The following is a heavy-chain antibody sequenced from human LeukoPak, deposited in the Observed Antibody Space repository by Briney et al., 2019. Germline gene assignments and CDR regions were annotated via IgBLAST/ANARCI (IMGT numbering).Heavy chain of an antibody. J-gene: IGHJ4*02. CDR2: ISYDGSNK. D-gene: IGHD1-7*01. V-gene: IGHV3-30-3*01. Sequence: GGSLRLSCAASGFTFSSYAMHWVRQAPGKGLEWVAVISYDGSNKYYADSVKGRFTISRDNSKSTLYLQMNSLRAEDTAVYYCATELRHVENWGQGTLVTVSS. CDR3: ATELRHVEN. CDR1: GFTFSSYA.